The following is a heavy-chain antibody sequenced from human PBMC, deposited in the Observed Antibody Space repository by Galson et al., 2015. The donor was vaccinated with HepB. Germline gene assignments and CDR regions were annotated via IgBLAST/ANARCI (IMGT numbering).Heavy chain of an antibody. D-gene: IGHD1-26*01. J-gene: IGHJ4*02. CDR2: IDPSDSDT. CDR1: GNRFSPYW. Sequence: QSGAEVKKPGESLRISCKGSGNRFSPYWISWVRQLPGKGLEWMGRIDPSDSDTNYSPSFRGHVTISFDKSINTAYLQWSSLKPSDTAMYYCAGHKLIAYSLDWGQGTLVTVSS. CDR3: AGHKLIAYSLD. V-gene: IGHV5-10-1*01.